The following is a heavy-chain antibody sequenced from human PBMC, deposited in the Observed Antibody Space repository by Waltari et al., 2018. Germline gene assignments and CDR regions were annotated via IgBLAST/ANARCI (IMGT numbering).Heavy chain of an antibody. V-gene: IGHV3-21*01. J-gene: IGHJ4*02. D-gene: IGHD1-26*01. CDR3: ARGDRVEWELNDY. CDR1: GFTFSSYS. Sequence: EVQLVESGGGLVKPGGSLRLSCAASGFTFSSYSMNWVRQAPGKGLEWVSSISSSSSYIYYADSVKGRFTISRDNANNSLYLQMNSLRAEDTAVYYCARGDRVEWELNDYCGQGTLVTVSS. CDR2: ISSSSSYI.